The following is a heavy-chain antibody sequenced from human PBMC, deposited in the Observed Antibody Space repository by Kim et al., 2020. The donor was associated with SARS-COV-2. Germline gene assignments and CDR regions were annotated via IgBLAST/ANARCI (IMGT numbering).Heavy chain of an antibody. CDR3: SGGDNWAFEN. D-gene: IGHD1-20*01. J-gene: IGHJ4*02. Sequence: GGSLRLSCAASAFTFSNYWMNWVRQAPGKGLEWVANIKGDGSQKDYVDSVKGRFTVSRDNAKNSLFLQMNSLRAEDTAVYYCSGGDNWAFENWGQGTLVTVSS. CDR1: AFTFSNYW. CDR2: IKGDGSQK. V-gene: IGHV3-7*03.